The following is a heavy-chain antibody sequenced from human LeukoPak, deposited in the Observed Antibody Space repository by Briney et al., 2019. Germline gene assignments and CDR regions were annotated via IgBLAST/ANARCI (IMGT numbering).Heavy chain of an antibody. CDR1: GGSISSGGYY. V-gene: IGHV4-31*03. J-gene: IGHJ3*02. CDR2: ISYSGST. Sequence: PSQTLSLTCTVSGGSISSGGYYWSWIRQHPGKGLEWIAYISYSGSTYYNPSPKSRVTISVDTSKNQFSLKLSSVTAADTAVYYCARGPSRSSGSAFDIWGQGTMVTVSS. D-gene: IGHD6-19*01. CDR3: ARGPSRSSGSAFDI.